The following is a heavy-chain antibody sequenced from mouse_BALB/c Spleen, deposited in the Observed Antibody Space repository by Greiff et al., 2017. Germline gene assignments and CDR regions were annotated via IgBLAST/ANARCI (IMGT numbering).Heavy chain of an antibody. V-gene: IGHV3-2*02. CDR2: ISYSGST. J-gene: IGHJ4*01. CDR1: GYSITSDYA. Sequence: EVHLVESGPGLVKPSQSLSLTCTVTGYSITSDYAWNWIRQFPGNKLEWMGYISYSGSTSYNPSLKSRISITRDTSKNQFFLQLNSVTTEDTATYYCARERGNYAMDYWGQGTSVTVSS. CDR3: ARERGNYAMDY.